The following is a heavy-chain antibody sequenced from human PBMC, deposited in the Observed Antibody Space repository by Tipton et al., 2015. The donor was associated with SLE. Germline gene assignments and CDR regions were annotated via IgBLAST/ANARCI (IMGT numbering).Heavy chain of an antibody. CDR2: IYTSGSA. D-gene: IGHD1-1*01. V-gene: IGHV4-61*02. CDR1: GGSISSGSYY. J-gene: IGHJ4*02. Sequence: TLSLTCTVSGGSISSGSYYWSWIRQPAGKGLEWIGRIYTSGSANYNPSLKIRVTISVDTSKNHFSRKLSSVTAADTAVYYCARERTGTTGDRDYWGQGTLVTVSS. CDR3: ARERTGTTGDRDY.